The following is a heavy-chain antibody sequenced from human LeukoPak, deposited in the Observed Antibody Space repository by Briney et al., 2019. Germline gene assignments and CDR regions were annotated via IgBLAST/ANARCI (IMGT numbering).Heavy chain of an antibody. CDR3: ARAVGIVVVVVATLDY. D-gene: IGHD2-15*01. Sequence: ASVKDSCKASGYTFTNNYMHWVRQAPGQGLEWMGIINPSGCSTNYGQKLQGRVTMTRDTSTSTVYMELSSLRSEDTAVYYCARAVGIVVVVVATLDYWGQGTLVTVSS. CDR2: INPSGCST. V-gene: IGHV1-46*01. J-gene: IGHJ4*02. CDR1: GYTFTNNY.